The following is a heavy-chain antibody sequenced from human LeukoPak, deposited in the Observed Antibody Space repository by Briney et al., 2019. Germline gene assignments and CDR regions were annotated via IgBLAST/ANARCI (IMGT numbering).Heavy chain of an antibody. J-gene: IGHJ3*02. V-gene: IGHV4-38-2*01. CDR2: FYDSGNT. D-gene: IGHD5-12*01. CDR1: DFTFSRYS. Sequence: GSLRLSCAASDFTFSRYSMNWFRQAPGEGLEWIGNFYDSGNTRYNPSLKSRVTISGDTSKNQFSLKLTSVTAADTAVYYCARHTRPGYSGYENAFDIWGQGTMVTVSS. CDR3: ARHTRPGYSGYENAFDI.